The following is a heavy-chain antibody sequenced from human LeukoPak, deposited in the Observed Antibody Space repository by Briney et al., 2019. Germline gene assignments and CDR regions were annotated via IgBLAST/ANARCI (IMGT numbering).Heavy chain of an antibody. CDR3: ARVSRGVYSSSWYLLDY. D-gene: IGHD6-13*01. J-gene: IGHJ4*02. CDR2: IYYSGST. Sequence: PGGSLRLSCAASGFTFSSYAMSWVRQPPGKGLEWIGSIYYSGSTYYNPSLKSRVTISVDTSKNQFSLKLSSVTAADTAVYYCARVSRGVYSSSWYLLDYWGQGTLVTVSS. V-gene: IGHV4-39*07. CDR1: GFTFSSYA.